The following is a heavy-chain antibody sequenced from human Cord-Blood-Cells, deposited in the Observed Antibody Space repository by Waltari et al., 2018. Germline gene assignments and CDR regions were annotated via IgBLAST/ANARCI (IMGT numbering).Heavy chain of an antibody. CDR3: ARDSGWNDVDY. J-gene: IGHJ4*02. D-gene: IGHD1-1*01. V-gene: IGHV3-21*01. CDR1: GFTFSSYR. CDR2: ISSSISYI. Sequence: EVQLVESGGGLVQPGGSLRLSCAASGFTFSSYRMTWVRQAPGQGLKWVSSISSSISYIYYADSVKGRFTISRDNAKNSLYLQMNSLRAEDTAVYYCARDSGWNDVDYWGQGTLVTVSS.